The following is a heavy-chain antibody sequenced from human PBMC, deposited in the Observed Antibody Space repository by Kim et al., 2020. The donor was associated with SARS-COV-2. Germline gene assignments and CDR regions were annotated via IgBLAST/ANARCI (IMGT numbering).Heavy chain of an antibody. CDR1: GFTFTDYY. CDR2: ISGSGGDP. Sequence: GGSLRLSCAASGFTFTDYYMSWIRQAPGKGLEWVSYISGSGGDPNYADSVKGRFTISRDNAKNSLYLQINSLRAEDTAIYYCACLVREPRHWGQGTLVTVSS. D-gene: IGHD3-10*02. J-gene: IGHJ4*02. V-gene: IGHV3-11*03. CDR3: ACLVREPRH.